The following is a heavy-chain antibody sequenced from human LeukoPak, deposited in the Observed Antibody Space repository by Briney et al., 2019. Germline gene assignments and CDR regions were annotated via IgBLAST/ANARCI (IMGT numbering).Heavy chain of an antibody. CDR1: GGSISSYY. V-gene: IGHV4-4*07. J-gene: IGHJ5*02. CDR2: IYTSGST. CDR3: AREPRIAVAGVGWFDP. Sequence: SETLSLTCTVSGGSISSYYWSWIRQPAGKGLEWIGRIYTSGSTNYNPSLKGRVTMSVDTSKNQFSLKLSSVTAADTAVYYCAREPRIAVAGVGWFDPWGQGTLVTVSS. D-gene: IGHD6-19*01.